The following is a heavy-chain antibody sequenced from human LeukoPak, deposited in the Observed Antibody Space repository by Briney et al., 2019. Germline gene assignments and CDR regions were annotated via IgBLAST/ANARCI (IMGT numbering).Heavy chain of an antibody. CDR2: IYSGGST. V-gene: IGHV3-66*02. CDR1: GFTVSSNY. D-gene: IGHD6-6*01. CDR3: ARYSSSGYWFDP. J-gene: IGHJ5*02. Sequence: GGSLRLSCAASGFTVSSNYMSWVRQAPGKGLEWFSVIYSGGSTYYADSVKGRFTISRDNSKNTLYLQMNSLRAEDTAVYYCARYSSSGYWFDPWGQGTLVTVSS.